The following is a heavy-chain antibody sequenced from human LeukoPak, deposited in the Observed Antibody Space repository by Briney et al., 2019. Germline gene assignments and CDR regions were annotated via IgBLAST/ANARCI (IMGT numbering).Heavy chain of an antibody. CDR3: ARAWGAAAGLGFDY. CDR1: GGSISSRNW. J-gene: IGHJ4*02. V-gene: IGHV4-4*02. CDR2: IYHSGST. D-gene: IGHD6-13*01. Sequence: SETLSLTCAVSGGSISSRNWWSWVRQPPGKGLEWIGEIYHSGSTNYNPSLKSRVTISVDKSKNQFSLKLSSVTAADTAVYYCARAWGAAAGLGFDYWGQGTLVTVSS.